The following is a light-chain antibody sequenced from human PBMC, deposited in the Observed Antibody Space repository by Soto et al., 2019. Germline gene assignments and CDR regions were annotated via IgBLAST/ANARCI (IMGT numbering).Light chain of an antibody. CDR1: QSISSW. Sequence: DIQMTQSPSTRSSSLGDRVTITCRASQSISSWLAWYQQKPGKAPKLLIYKASSLESGVPSRFSGSGSGTEFTLTISSLQPDDFATYYCQQYNSYWTFGQGTKVDIK. CDR3: QQYNSYWT. J-gene: IGKJ1*01. CDR2: KAS. V-gene: IGKV1-5*03.